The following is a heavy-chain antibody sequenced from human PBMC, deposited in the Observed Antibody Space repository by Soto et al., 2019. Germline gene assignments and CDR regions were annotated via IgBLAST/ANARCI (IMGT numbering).Heavy chain of an antibody. V-gene: IGHV2-5*02. CDR3: AHTAATGDYWESFDF. Sequence: QITLKESGPTLVKPTQTLTLTCTFSGFSLSTGGVGVGWIRQPPGKALEWLTLMYWGDDKRYSPSLKSRLTITDDNSKDQVVLTMTNMDPVDTATYYCAHTAATGDYWESFDFWGQGTLVTVSS. CDR1: GFSLSTGGVG. CDR2: MYWGDDK. J-gene: IGHJ4*02. D-gene: IGHD3-22*01.